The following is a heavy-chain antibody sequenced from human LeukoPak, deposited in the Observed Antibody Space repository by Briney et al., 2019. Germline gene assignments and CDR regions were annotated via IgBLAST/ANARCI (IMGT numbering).Heavy chain of an antibody. CDR2: ISGCGGST. D-gene: IGHD2-15*01. V-gene: IGHV3-23*01. CDR3: AKLGYCSGGSCYYFDY. CDR1: GFTFSSYA. Sequence: GGSLRLSCAASGFTFSSYAMSWVRQAPGKGLEWVSAISGCGGSTHYADSVKGRFTISRDNSKNTLYLQMNSLRAEDTAVYYCAKLGYCSGGSCYYFDYWGQGTLVTVSS. J-gene: IGHJ4*02.